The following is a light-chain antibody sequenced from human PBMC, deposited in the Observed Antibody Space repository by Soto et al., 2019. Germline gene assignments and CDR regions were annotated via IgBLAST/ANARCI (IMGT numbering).Light chain of an antibody. CDR3: SSYTSSGTLVL. CDR1: TSDVGGYNY. V-gene: IGLV2-14*01. J-gene: IGLJ2*01. Sequence: QSALTQPASVSGSPGQSITISCTGTTSDVGGYNYVSWYQQHPGKAPKLMICEVSNRPSGVSNRFSGSKSGNTASLTISGLQAENEADYYCSSYTSSGTLVLFGGGTKVTVL. CDR2: EVS.